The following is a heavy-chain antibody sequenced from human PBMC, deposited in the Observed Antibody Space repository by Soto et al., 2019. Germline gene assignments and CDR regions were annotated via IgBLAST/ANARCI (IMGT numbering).Heavy chain of an antibody. CDR2: ISSSASTI. D-gene: IGHD3-3*01. Sequence: GGSLRLSCAASGFTFSSYEMNWVRQAPGKGLEWVSYISSSASTIYYADSVKGRFTISRDNAKNSLYLQMNSLRAEDTAVYYCARVLKGCAHYYYYGMDVWGQGTTVTVSS. V-gene: IGHV3-48*03. J-gene: IGHJ6*02. CDR1: GFTFSSYE. CDR3: ARVLKGCAHYYYYGMDV.